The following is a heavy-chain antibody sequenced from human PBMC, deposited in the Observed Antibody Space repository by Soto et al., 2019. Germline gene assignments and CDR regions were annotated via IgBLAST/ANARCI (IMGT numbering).Heavy chain of an antibody. V-gene: IGHV3-15*07. Sequence: PWGALTLSCATPRFSFNKARMDRDPQASREGLEWVGRVKSKADGETSDYDVSVKDRFTISRDDSKNTLYLQMSSLRIDDTGVYFCASGDWSHDYYHAMDVWGQGTKVTVSS. CDR2: VKSKADGETS. D-gene: IGHD1-1*01. CDR1: RFSFNKAR. CDR3: ASGDWSHDYYHAMDV. J-gene: IGHJ6*02.